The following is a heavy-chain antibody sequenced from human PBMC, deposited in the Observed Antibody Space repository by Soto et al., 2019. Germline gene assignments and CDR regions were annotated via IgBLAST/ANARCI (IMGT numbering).Heavy chain of an antibody. CDR2: ISQSGGST. CDR1: GFTFSSYA. D-gene: IGHD2-8*02. CDR3: TTDSHLSTTLVRFDF. J-gene: IGHJ4*01. V-gene: IGHV3-23*01. Sequence: GGSLRLSCAASGFTFSSYAMSWVRQAPGKGLEWVSGISQSGGSTYYADSVKGRFTISRDNSKNTLYLQMNSLRAEDTAVYYCTTDSHLSTTLVRFDFWGHGTLVTVSS.